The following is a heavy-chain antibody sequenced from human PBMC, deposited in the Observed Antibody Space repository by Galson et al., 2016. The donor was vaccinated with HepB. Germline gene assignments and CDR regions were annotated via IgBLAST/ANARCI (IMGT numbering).Heavy chain of an antibody. D-gene: IGHD2-21*01. CDR3: AREPMWTYYFDY. V-gene: IGHV1-46*01. CDR2: INPSAGST. Sequence: SVKVSCKASGYTFTSYYMHWVRQAPGQGLEWMGMINPSAGSTSYAQKFQGRVTMTRDTSTSTVYMELSSLRSEDTAVYYCAREPMWTYYFDYWGQGTLVTVSS. CDR1: GYTFTSYY. J-gene: IGHJ4*02.